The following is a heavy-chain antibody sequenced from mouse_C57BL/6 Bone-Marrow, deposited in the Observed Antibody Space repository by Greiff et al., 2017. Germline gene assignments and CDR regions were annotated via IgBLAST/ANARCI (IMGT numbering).Heavy chain of an antibody. Sequence: QVQLQQPGAELVKPGASVKMSCKASGYTFTSYWITWVKQRPGQGLEWIGDIYPGSGSTNYNEKFKSKATLTVDTSSSTAYMQLSSLTSEDSAVYCCARTTTVVATNYFDYWGQGTTRTVSS. CDR1: GYTFTSYW. CDR3: ARTTTVVATNYFDY. V-gene: IGHV1-55*01. D-gene: IGHD1-1*01. J-gene: IGHJ2*01. CDR2: IYPGSGST.